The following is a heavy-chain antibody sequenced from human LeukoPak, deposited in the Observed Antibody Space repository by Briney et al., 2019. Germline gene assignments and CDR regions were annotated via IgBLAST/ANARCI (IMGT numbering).Heavy chain of an antibody. Sequence: SETLSLTCTVSGGSISSGGYYWSWIRQHPGKGLEWIGYIYYSGSTYYNPSLKSRVTISVDTSKNQFSLKLSSVTAADTAVYYCARTPLAGYSSSWYFDYWGQGTLVTVSS. CDR1: GGSISSGGYY. CDR2: IYYSGST. J-gene: IGHJ4*02. D-gene: IGHD6-13*01. CDR3: ARTPLAGYSSSWYFDY. V-gene: IGHV4-31*03.